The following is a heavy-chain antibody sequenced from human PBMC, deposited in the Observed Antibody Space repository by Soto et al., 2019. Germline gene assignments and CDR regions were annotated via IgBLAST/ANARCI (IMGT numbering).Heavy chain of an antibody. CDR2: IYHSGST. J-gene: IGHJ4*02. CDR3: ARGQVVAAQH. D-gene: IGHD2-15*01. V-gene: IGHV4-30-2*01. CDR1: GGSISSGGYS. Sequence: SETLSLTCAVSGGSISSGGYSWSWIRQPPGKGLEWIGYIYHSGSTYYNPSLKSRVTISVDRSKNQFSLKLSSVTAADTAVYYCARGQVVAAQHWGQGPLVTVSS.